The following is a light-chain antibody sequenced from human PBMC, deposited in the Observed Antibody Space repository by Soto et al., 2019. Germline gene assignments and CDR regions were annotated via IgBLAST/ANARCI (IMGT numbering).Light chain of an antibody. J-gene: IGKJ1*01. Sequence: DIKMTQSPSTLSASVGDRVTITCRASQSISSWLAWYQQKPGKAPKLLIYDASSLESGVPSRCGGSGSGKEFTLTISSLQPDYFATYYYQQYNSLWTFCQGTKVDIK. CDR1: QSISSW. CDR3: QQYNSLWT. CDR2: DAS. V-gene: IGKV1-5*01.